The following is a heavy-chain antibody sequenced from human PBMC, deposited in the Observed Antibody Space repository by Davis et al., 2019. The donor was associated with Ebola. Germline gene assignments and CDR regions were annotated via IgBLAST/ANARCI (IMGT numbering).Heavy chain of an antibody. CDR1: GFTFSSYW. D-gene: IGHD7-27*01. Sequence: PGGSLRLSCAASGFTFSSYWMSWVRQAPGKGLEWVANIKQDGSEKYYVDSVKGRFTISRDNAKNSLYLQMNSLRAEDTAVYYCARERSRMHGDYYFDYWGQGTLVTVSS. CDR2: IKQDGSEK. J-gene: IGHJ4*02. CDR3: ARERSRMHGDYYFDY. V-gene: IGHV3-7*03.